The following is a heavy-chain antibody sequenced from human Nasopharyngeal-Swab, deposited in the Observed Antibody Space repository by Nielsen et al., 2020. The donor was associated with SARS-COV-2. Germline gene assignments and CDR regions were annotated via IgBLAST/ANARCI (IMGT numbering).Heavy chain of an antibody. J-gene: IGHJ5*02. Sequence: VRQAPGKGLEWVAVISYDGSNKYYADSVKGRFTISRDNSKNTLYLQTNSLRAEDTAVYYCAKDQSINWFDPWGQGTLVTVSS. CDR3: AKDQSINWFDP. CDR2: ISYDGSNK. D-gene: IGHD2-21*01. V-gene: IGHV3-30*18.